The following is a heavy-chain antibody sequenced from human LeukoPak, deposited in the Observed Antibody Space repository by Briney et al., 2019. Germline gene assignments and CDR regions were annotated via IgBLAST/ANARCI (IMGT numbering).Heavy chain of an antibody. V-gene: IGHV4-59*08. CDR2: IYYSGST. D-gene: IGHD4-17*01. CDR3: ARYDGDYGWFDP. J-gene: IGHJ5*02. CDR1: GGSISSYY. Sequence: PSETLSLTCTVSGGSISSYYWSWIRQPPGKGLEWIGYIYYSGSTNYTPSLKSRVTISVDTSKNQFSLKLSSVTAADTAVYYCARYDGDYGWFDPWGQGTLVTVSS.